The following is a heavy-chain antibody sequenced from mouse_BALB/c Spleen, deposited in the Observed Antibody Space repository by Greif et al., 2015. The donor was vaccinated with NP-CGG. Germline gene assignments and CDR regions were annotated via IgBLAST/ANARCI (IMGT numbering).Heavy chain of an antibody. V-gene: IGHV5-12*02. CDR3: ARQETMGYAMDY. CDR1: GFTFRDYY. Sequence: EVQLVESGGGLVQPGGSLKLSCATSGFTFRDYYMYWVRQTPEKRLEWVAYISNGGGSTYYPDTVKGRFTISRDNAKNTLYLQMSRLKSEDTAMYYCARQETMGYAMDYWGQGTSVTVSS. CDR2: ISNGGGST. J-gene: IGHJ4*01.